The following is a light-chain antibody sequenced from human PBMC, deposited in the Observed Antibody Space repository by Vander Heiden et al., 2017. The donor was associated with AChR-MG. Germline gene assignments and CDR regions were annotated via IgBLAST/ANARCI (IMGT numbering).Light chain of an antibody. V-gene: IGKV1-39*01. Sequence: DIQMTQSPSSLSASVGDRVNITCRASQSISKFLNWYQQKPGKAPNLLIYAASSLQSGVPSRFSGSGYGTDFTLTISSRHPEDFATYYCQQTDRTPTWTFGQGTKVEIK. J-gene: IGKJ1*01. CDR2: AAS. CDR1: QSISKF. CDR3: QQTDRTPTWT.